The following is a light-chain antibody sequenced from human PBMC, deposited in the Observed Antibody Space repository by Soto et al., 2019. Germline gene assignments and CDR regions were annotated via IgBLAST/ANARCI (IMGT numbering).Light chain of an antibody. Sequence: DIQMTQSPSTLSASVGDTVTVTCGASQSVSGWLAWYQQKPGEAPKLLIYDASALPRGVPSRFSGSGSGTKFPLTIASVQPDDLATYYCQRYNSYSGTFGQGTKVDIK. CDR3: QRYNSYSGT. CDR1: QSVSGW. V-gene: IGKV1-5*01. J-gene: IGKJ1*01. CDR2: DAS.